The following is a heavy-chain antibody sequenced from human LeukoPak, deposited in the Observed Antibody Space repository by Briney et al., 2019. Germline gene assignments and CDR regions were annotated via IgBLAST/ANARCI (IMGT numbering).Heavy chain of an antibody. J-gene: IGHJ4*02. D-gene: IGHD3-22*01. Sequence: GGSLRLSCGASGFTFSTYGMTWVRQAPGKGLEWVSGMSDSGTNTYYADSVKGRFTISRDNSKNTLYLQMNSLRPEDTAVYYCARVRYSDSSVLTRKRSYYFDYWGQGTLVTVSS. CDR1: GFTFSTYG. CDR3: ARVRYSDSSVLTRKRSYYFDY. V-gene: IGHV3-23*01. CDR2: MSDSGTNT.